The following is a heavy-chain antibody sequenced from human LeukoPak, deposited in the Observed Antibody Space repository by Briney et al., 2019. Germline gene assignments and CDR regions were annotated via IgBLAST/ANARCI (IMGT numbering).Heavy chain of an antibody. CDR3: VKSGGYYFMDA. J-gene: IGHJ6*04. Sequence: GRCLRLSCAASGFICQDFAMHWGRQVPGKGVGWVSNISWNRDIILYADSVKGRFTISRDNDRESLYMEIKNLRPEDTALYDCVKSGGYYFMDAWGKGTTVIVSS. CDR1: GFICQDFA. V-gene: IGHV3-9*01. CDR2: ISWNRDII. D-gene: IGHD3-10*01.